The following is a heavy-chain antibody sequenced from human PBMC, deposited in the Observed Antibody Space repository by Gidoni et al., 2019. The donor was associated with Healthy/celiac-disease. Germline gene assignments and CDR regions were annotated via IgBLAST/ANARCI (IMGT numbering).Heavy chain of an antibody. Sequence: EVQLVESGGGLVQPGRSLRLSCTASGFTFGDYAMSWVRQAPGKGLEWVGFIRSKAYGGTTEYAASVKGRFTISRDDSKSIAYLQMNSLKTEDTAVYYCTRVVLRTAAPAAFVLWGQGTLVTVSS. D-gene: IGHD3-16*01. J-gene: IGHJ4*02. CDR1: GFTFGDYA. CDR2: IRSKAYGGTT. V-gene: IGHV3-49*04. CDR3: TRVVLRTAAPAAFVL.